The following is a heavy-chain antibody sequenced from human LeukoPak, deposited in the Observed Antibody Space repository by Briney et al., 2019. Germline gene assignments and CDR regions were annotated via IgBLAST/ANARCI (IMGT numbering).Heavy chain of an antibody. J-gene: IGHJ4*02. CDR3: AGVFGVDFWSGYLFY. Sequence: ASVKVSCKASGYTFTGYYMHWVRQAPGQGLEWMGRINPNSGGTNYAQKFQGRVTMTRDTSISTAYMELSRLRSDDTAVYYCAGVFGVDFWSGYLFYWGQGTLVTVSS. CDR2: INPNSGGT. V-gene: IGHV1-2*06. D-gene: IGHD3-3*01. CDR1: GYTFTGYY.